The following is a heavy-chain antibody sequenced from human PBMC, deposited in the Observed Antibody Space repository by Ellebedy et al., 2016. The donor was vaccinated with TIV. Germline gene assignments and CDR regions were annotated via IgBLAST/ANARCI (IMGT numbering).Heavy chain of an antibody. J-gene: IGHJ4*02. D-gene: IGHD5-12*01. Sequence: GESLKISXAASGFTFSSYGMHWVRQAPDKGLEWVAVIWYDGSHEYYADSVKGRFTISRDNSKNTLFLQMSSLRAEDTAVYYCVRLSGEWLRSLPFDSWGQGTLVTVS. CDR3: VRLSGEWLRSLPFDS. CDR2: IWYDGSHE. CDR1: GFTFSSYG. V-gene: IGHV3-33*01.